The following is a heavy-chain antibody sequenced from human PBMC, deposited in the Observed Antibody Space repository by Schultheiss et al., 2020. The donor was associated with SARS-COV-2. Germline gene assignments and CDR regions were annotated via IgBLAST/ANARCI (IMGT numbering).Heavy chain of an antibody. J-gene: IGHJ4*02. CDR3: ARELYDYGDYAFDY. Sequence: KISCKASGGTFSSYAISWVRQAPGQGLEWMGGIIPIFGTANYAQKFQGRVTITADESTSTAYMELSSLRSEDTAVYYCARELYDYGDYAFDYWGQGTLVTVSS. CDR1: GGTFSSYA. D-gene: IGHD4-17*01. V-gene: IGHV1-69*01. CDR2: IIPIFGTA.